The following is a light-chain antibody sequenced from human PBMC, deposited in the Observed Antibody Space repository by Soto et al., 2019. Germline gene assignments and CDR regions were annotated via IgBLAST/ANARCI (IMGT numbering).Light chain of an antibody. CDR1: QSLLDSEGKTY. Sequence: DIMLTQTPLSLSVTPGQPASISCKSSQSLLDSEGKTYLSWYVQRPGQHPQLLFYEVSNRFSGVPERFSGGGSGTDFPLKISRVEAGDVGVYSRLQSIHLPPKLTFGGGTKVEIK. CDR2: EVS. V-gene: IGKV2D-29*01. J-gene: IGKJ4*01. CDR3: LQSIHLPPKLT.